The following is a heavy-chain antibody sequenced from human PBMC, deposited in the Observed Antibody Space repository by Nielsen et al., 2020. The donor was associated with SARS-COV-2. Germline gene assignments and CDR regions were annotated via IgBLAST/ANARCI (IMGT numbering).Heavy chain of an antibody. V-gene: IGHV3-9*01. CDR2: ISWNSGSI. CDR1: GFTFDDYA. D-gene: IGHD3-3*01. CDR3: ARDHTPIIRFLID. J-gene: IGHJ4*02. Sequence: GGSLRLSCAASGFTFDDYAMHWVRQAPGKGLEWVSGISWNSGSIGYADSVKGRFTISRDNAKNSLYLQMNSLRAEDTALYHCARDHTPIIRFLIDWGQGTLVTVSS.